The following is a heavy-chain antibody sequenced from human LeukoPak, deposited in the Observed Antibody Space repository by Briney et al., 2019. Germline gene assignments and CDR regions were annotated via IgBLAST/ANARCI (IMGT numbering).Heavy chain of an antibody. Sequence: GGSLRLSCAASGFTFSSYAMSWVRQAPGKGLEWVSYISSSGSTIYYADSVKGRFTISRDNAKNSLYLQMNSLRAEDTAVYYCAAVGYCSSTSCYVGYFDYWGQGTLVTVSS. CDR3: AAVGYCSSTSCYVGYFDY. D-gene: IGHD2-2*01. V-gene: IGHV3-48*03. CDR1: GFTFSSYA. J-gene: IGHJ4*02. CDR2: ISSSGSTI.